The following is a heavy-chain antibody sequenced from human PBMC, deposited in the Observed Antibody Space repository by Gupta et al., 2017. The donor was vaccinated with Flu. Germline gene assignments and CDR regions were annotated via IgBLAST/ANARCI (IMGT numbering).Heavy chain of an antibody. V-gene: IGHV3-23*01. CDR2: ISSSGADT. J-gene: IGHJ1*01. D-gene: IGHD1-26*01. CDR3: AKGRTSAGASYDI. CDR1: GFTFVNYA. Sequence: EVHLSESGGGLVQPGGSLRPSCAASGFTFVNYAISWVRQAPGKGLEWISGISSSGADTQYAGSVEGRFTISRDNSKSMLYLEMNSLRAEDTAVYFCAKGRTSAGASYDIWGQGVLVTVSS.